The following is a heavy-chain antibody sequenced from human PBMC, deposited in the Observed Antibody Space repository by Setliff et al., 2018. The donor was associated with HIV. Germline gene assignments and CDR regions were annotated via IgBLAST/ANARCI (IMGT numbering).Heavy chain of an antibody. J-gene: IGHJ3*02. D-gene: IGHD3-3*01. V-gene: IGHV3-21*01. CDR3: VRESAFYDFWSGPVEGHFNVFHI. Sequence: PGGSLRLSCAASGFTFRTSGMTWVRQAPGKGLEWVSSISGSSNYIYYADSLKGRFTISRDNAKDLMHLQMTNLGAEDTAVYYCVRESAFYDFWSGPVEGHFNVFHIWGQGTMVTVSS. CDR2: ISGSSNYI. CDR1: GFTFRTSG.